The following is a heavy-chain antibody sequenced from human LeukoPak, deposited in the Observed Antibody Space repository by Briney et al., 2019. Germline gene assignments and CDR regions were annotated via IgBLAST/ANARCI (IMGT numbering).Heavy chain of an antibody. D-gene: IGHD2-15*01. CDR3: ARVSFCSGSSCYAGHDY. CDR2: IIPIFGTA. J-gene: IGHJ4*02. Sequence: SVKVSCKASGGTFTSYAISWVRQAPGQGLEWMGRIIPIFGTANYAQKFQGRVTITADKSTSTAYMELSSLRSEDTAVYYRARVSFCSGSSCYAGHDYWGQGTLVTVSS. CDR1: GGTFTSYA. V-gene: IGHV1-69*06.